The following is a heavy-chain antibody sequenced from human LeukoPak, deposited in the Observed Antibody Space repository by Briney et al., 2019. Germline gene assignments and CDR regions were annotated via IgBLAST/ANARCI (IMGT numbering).Heavy chain of an antibody. J-gene: IGHJ4*02. V-gene: IGHV3-21*01. D-gene: IGHD4-23*01. CDR1: GFTFSSYS. CDR3: ARDTYGGNSFYGADY. Sequence: GGSLRLSCEASGFTFSSYSMNWVRQAPGKGLEWVSSISSSSSYIYYADSVKGRFTISRDNAKNSLYLQMNSLRAEDTAVYYCARDTYGGNSFYGADYWGQGTLVTVSS. CDR2: ISSSSSYI.